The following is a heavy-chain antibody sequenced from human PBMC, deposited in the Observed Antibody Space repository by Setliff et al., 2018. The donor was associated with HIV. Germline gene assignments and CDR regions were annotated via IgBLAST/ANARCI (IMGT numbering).Heavy chain of an antibody. CDR2: VRHDGDVQ. Sequence: GGSLRLSCAASGFTISSYHIHWVRQAPGKGLEWVAFVRHDGDVQIYADSVKGRFTASRDNPKNTVSLQLNSLRIEDTAVYYCARDFSWATDSWGQGTLVTVSP. CDR1: GFTISSYH. D-gene: IGHD2-15*01. CDR3: ARDFSWATDS. J-gene: IGHJ4*02. V-gene: IGHV3-30*02.